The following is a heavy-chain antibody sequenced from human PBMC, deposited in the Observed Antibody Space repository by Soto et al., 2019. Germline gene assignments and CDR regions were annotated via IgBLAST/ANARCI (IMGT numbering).Heavy chain of an antibody. J-gene: IGHJ6*02. Sequence: GGSLRVSWAPSGITFSGYLMHWVRQAPGKGLEWVSSLSSSSSYIYYADSVKGRFTISRDNAKNSLYLQMNSLRAEDTAVYYCARDRNYYYGSGSYYQFGDYYYGLGVCGQGTTVTACS. CDR3: ARDRNYYYGSGSYYQFGDYYYGLGV. CDR1: GITFSGYL. V-gene: IGHV3-21*01. D-gene: IGHD3-10*01. CDR2: LSSSSSYI.